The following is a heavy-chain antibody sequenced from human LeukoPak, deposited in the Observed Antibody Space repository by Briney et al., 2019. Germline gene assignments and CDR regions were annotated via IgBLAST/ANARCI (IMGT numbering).Heavy chain of an antibody. V-gene: IGHV3-23*01. CDR3: AKVASGSYYNWPFDY. CDR2: ISGSGGST. D-gene: IGHD1-26*01. J-gene: IGHJ4*02. CDR1: GFTFSDHA. Sequence: GGSLRLSCAAFGFTFSDHAMDWVRQAPGEGLGWVSAISGSGGSTYYADSVKGRFTISRDNSKNTLYLQMNSLRAEDTAVYYCAKVASGSYYNWPFDYWGQGTLVTVSS.